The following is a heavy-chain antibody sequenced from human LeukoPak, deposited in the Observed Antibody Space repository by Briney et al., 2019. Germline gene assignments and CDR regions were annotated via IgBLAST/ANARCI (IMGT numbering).Heavy chain of an antibody. J-gene: IGHJ4*02. D-gene: IGHD4-17*01. CDR3: ARDNYGALTTDY. V-gene: IGHV3-30*04. CDR1: GLTFSDFA. Sequence: GGSLRLSCAASGLTFSDFALHWVRQAPGKGLEWVAVISYDGTIQYYGESVKGRFTISRDNAKNSLYLQMNSLRAEDTAVYYCARDNYGALTTDYWGQGTLVTVSS. CDR2: ISYDGTIQ.